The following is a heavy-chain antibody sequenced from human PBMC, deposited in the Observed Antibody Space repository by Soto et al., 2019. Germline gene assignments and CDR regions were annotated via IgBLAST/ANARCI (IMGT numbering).Heavy chain of an antibody. CDR2: ISYDGSNK. V-gene: IGHV3-30-3*01. Sequence: QVQLVESGGGVVQPGRSLRLSCAASGFTFSSYAMHWVRQAPGKGLEWVAVISYDGSNKYYADSVKGRFTISRDNSNNTLYLQMNSLRAEDTAVYYCAIDSYDGDSPFDYWGQGTLVTVSS. CDR3: AIDSYDGDSPFDY. J-gene: IGHJ4*02. D-gene: IGHD4-17*01. CDR1: GFTFSSYA.